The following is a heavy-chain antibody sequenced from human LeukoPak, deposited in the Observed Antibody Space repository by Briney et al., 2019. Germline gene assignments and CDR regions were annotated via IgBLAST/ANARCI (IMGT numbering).Heavy chain of an antibody. CDR3: ASLSRGGILWFGEFHY. J-gene: IGHJ4*02. D-gene: IGHD3-10*01. CDR1: GGTFSSYA. V-gene: IGHV1-69*06. Sequence: SVKVSCKASGGTFSSYAISWVRQAPGQGLEWMGGIIPIFGTANYAQRFQGRVTITADKSTSTAYMELSSLRSEDTAVYYCASLSRGGILWFGEFHYWGQGTLVTVSS. CDR2: IIPIFGTA.